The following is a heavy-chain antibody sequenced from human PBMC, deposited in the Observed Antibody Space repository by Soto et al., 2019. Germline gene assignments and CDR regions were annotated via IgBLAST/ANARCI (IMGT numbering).Heavy chain of an antibody. CDR3: ARPLGYCSGGSCYTTAFDY. CDR1: GFTFSSYG. V-gene: IGHV3-30*03. CDR2: ISYDGSNK. D-gene: IGHD2-15*01. Sequence: GGSLRLSCAASGFTFSSYGMHWVRQAPGKGLEWVAVISYDGSNKYYADSVKGRFTISRDNSKNTLYLQMNSLRAEDTAVYYCARPLGYCSGGSCYTTAFDYWGQGTLVTVSS. J-gene: IGHJ4*02.